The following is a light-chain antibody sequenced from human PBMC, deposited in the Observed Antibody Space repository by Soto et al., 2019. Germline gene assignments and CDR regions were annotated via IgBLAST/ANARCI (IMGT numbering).Light chain of an antibody. J-gene: IGLJ1*01. CDR2: DVS. CDR3: SSYTSSSTV. CDR1: SSDVGGYNY. V-gene: IGLV2-14*01. Sequence: QSVLTQPASVSGSPGQSITISCTGTSSDVGGYNYVSWYQQHPGKAPKLMIYDVSNRPSGLSNRFSGSKSGNTASLTISGLQAEDEADYYCSSYTSSSTVFGTGTKLTVL.